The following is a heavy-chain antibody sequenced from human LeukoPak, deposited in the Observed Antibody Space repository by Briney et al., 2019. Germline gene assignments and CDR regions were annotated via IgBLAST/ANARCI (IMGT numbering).Heavy chain of an antibody. CDR1: GGSFSGYY. CDR3: ARSRGIAAAGTLRFDY. D-gene: IGHD6-13*01. CDR2: IYYSGST. V-gene: IGHV4-59*08. Sequence: SETLSLTRAVYGGSFSGYYWSWIRQPPGKGLEWMGYIYYSGSTNYHPSLKSRVTISVDTSKNQFSLKLSSVTAADTAVYYCARSRGIAAAGTLRFDYWGQGTLVTVSS. J-gene: IGHJ4*02.